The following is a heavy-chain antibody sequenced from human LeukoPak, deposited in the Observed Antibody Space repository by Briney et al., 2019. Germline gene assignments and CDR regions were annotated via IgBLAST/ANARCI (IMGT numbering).Heavy chain of an antibody. CDR2: IYCSGST. V-gene: IGHV4-59*01. CDR1: GGSISSYY. CDR3: ARENYDFWSGQFWFDP. Sequence: SETLFLTCTVSGGSISSYYWSWIRQPPGKGLEWIGYIYCSGSTNYNPSLKSRVTISVDTSKNQFSLKLSSVTAADTAVYYCARENYDFWSGQFWFDPWGQGTLVTVSS. J-gene: IGHJ5*02. D-gene: IGHD3-3*01.